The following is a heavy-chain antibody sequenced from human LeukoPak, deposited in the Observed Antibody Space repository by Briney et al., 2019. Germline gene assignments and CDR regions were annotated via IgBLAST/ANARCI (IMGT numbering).Heavy chain of an antibody. CDR2: IYYRGST. V-gene: IGHV4-59*01. J-gene: IGHJ4*02. D-gene: IGHD3-10*01. CDR3: VGSIRTYYFDY. Sequence: SSETLSLTCTVSGASIRSYYWSWIRQPPGKGLEWIGYIYYRGSTNYNPSLKSRVTISVDTSKNQFSLKLSSVTAADTAVYYCVGSIRTYYFDYWGQGTLVTVSS. CDR1: GASIRSYY.